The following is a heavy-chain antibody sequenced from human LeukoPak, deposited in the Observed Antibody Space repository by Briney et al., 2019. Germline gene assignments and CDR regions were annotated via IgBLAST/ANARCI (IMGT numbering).Heavy chain of an antibody. CDR3: ARGGHWFDP. CDR1: GFTFSSYW. Sequence: GGSLRLSCTASGFTFSSYWMSWVRQAPGKGLEWVANIKHDGSEKFYLDSVRGRFTVSRDNAKNSLFLQMDSLRAEDTAVYYCARGGHWFDPWGQGTLVTVSS. J-gene: IGHJ5*02. CDR2: IKHDGSEK. V-gene: IGHV3-7*04.